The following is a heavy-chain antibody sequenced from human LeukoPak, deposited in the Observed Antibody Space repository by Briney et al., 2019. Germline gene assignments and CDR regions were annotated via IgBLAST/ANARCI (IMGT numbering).Heavy chain of an antibody. D-gene: IGHD6-13*01. Sequence: PGRSLRLSCAASGFTFDDYAMHWVRQAPGKGLKWVSGISWNSGSIGYADSVKGRFTISRDNAKNSLYLQMNSLRAEDTAVYYCAKDPAAGTNYWGQGTLVTVSS. CDR3: AKDPAAGTNY. V-gene: IGHV3-9*01. CDR1: GFTFDDYA. CDR2: ISWNSGSI. J-gene: IGHJ4*02.